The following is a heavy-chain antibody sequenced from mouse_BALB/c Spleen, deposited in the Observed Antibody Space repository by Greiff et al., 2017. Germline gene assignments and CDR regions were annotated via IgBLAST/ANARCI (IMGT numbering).Heavy chain of an antibody. D-gene: IGHD2-14*01. CDR3: ARGGRYDDYYAMDY. J-gene: IGHJ4*01. Sequence: EVQLQESGPSLVKPSQTLSLTCSVTGDSITSGYWNWIRKFPGNKLEYMGYISYSGSTYYNPSLKSRISITRDTSKNQYYLQLNSVTTEDTATYYCARGGRYDDYYAMDYWGQGTSGTVSS. CDR2: ISYSGST. V-gene: IGHV3-8*02. CDR1: GDSITSGY.